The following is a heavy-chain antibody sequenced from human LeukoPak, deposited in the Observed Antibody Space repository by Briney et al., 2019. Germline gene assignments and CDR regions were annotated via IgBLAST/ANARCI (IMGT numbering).Heavy chain of an antibody. CDR3: TTRLRYFDWTIYDFDY. V-gene: IGHV3-15*01. D-gene: IGHD3-9*01. CDR2: IKSKTDGGTT. CDR1: GGSFSGYY. J-gene: IGHJ4*02. Sequence: ETLSLTCAVYGGSFSGYYWSWVRQAPGKGLEWVGRIKSKTDGGTTDYAAPVKGRFTISRDDSKNTLYLQMNSLKTEDTAVYYCTTRLRYFDWTIYDFDYWGQGTLVTVSS.